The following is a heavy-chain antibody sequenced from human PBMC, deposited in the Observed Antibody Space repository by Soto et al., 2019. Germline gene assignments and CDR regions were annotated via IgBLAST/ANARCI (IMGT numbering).Heavy chain of an antibody. CDR2: IKQEGSEQ. J-gene: IGHJ1*01. Sequence: GGSMRLSCAASGLTFGSYWMSWVRQAPGKGLEWVANIKQEGSEQYYLDSVKGRFTISRDNAKKSLFLQMNSLRAEDTAIYYFAREAASGGWYSSWGQGSPVTVSS. CDR3: AREAASGGWYSS. D-gene: IGHD6-19*01. V-gene: IGHV3-7*01. CDR1: GLTFGSYW.